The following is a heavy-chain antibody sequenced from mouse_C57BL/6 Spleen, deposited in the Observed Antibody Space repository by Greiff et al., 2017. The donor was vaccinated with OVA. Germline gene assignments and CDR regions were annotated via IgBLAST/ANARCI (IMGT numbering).Heavy chain of an antibody. CDR2: ISYDGSN. Sequence: EVKLMESGPGLVKPSQSLSLTCSVTGYSITSGYYWNWIRQFPGNKLEWMGYISYDGSNNYNPSLKNRISITRDTSKNQFFLKLNSVTTEDTATYYCARDRNWDGVYFDYWGKGTTLTVSS. CDR1: GYSITSGYY. D-gene: IGHD4-1*01. V-gene: IGHV3-6*01. CDR3: ARDRNWDGVYFDY. J-gene: IGHJ2*01.